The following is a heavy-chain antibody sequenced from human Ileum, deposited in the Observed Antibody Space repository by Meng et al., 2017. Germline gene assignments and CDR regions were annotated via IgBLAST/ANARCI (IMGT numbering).Heavy chain of an antibody. CDR1: GDSISSGDHY. V-gene: IGHV4-31*03. CDR3: ARYYYDSSGVTWFDP. CDR2: FYFSGST. Sequence: QGHLQESGPGLGNPSQTLSLTCTVSGDSISSGDHYWTWSRQHPGKGLEWIGYFYFSGSTYYNPSLKSRVSISVDTSKNQFSLRMSSVTAADTAVYYCARYYYDSSGVTWFDPWGQGTLVTVSS. D-gene: IGHD3-22*01. J-gene: IGHJ5*02.